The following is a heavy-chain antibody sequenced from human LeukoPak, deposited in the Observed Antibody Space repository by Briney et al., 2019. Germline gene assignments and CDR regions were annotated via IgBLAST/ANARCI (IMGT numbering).Heavy chain of an antibody. CDR3: ARATQADSGSYYGFDY. V-gene: IGHV3-21*01. D-gene: IGHD1-26*01. J-gene: IGHJ4*02. CDR1: GFTFSSYS. CDR2: ISSSSSYI. Sequence: AGGSLRLSCAASGFTFSSYSMNWVRQAPGKGLEWVSSISSSSSYIYYADSVKGRFTISRDNAKNSLYLQMNSLRAEDTAVYYCARATQADSGSYYGFDYWGQGTLVTVSS.